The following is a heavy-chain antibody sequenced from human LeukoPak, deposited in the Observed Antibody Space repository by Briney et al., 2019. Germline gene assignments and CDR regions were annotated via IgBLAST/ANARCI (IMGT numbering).Heavy chain of an antibody. CDR3: ARDFNGANSFDS. CDR1: DDSFSSHY. D-gene: IGHD4/OR15-4a*01. J-gene: IGHJ4*02. Sequence: PSETLSLTCAVSDDSFSSHYWTWIRQPPGKGLEWIGYISYIGSTNYNPSLKSRVTISIDTSKNEFSLKLTSVTAADTAVYYCARDFNGANSFDSWGQGTLVTVSS. CDR2: ISYIGST. V-gene: IGHV4-59*11.